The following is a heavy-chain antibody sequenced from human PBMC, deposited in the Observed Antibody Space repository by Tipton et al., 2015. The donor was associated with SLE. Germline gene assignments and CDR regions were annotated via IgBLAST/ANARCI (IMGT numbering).Heavy chain of an antibody. V-gene: IGHV3-48*01. J-gene: IGHJ4*02. CDR3: AKAGTDYGDYQGY. CDR1: GFTFSSYS. CDR2: ISSSSSTI. Sequence: SLRLSCAASGFTFSSYSMNWVRQAPGKGLEWVSYISSSSSTIYYADSVKGRFTISRDNAKNSLYLQMNSLRAEDTAVYYCAKAGTDYGDYQGYWGQGTLVTVSS. D-gene: IGHD4-17*01.